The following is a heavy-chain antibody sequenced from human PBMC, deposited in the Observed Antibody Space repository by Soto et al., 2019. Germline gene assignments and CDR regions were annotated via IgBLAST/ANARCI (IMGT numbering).Heavy chain of an antibody. CDR2: ISGSGATT. CDR1: GFSFSGYA. V-gene: IGHV3-23*01. CDR3: AKHTRGYPPSYFNY. Sequence: EVQLLESGGGLVQPGGFLRLSCATSGFSFSGYAMSWVRQAPGKGLEWVSVISGSGATTFYADSVKGRFTISRDSSRNPLFRQINSLRAENTAIYYCAKHTRGYPPSYFNYWGQGPLVTVSS. D-gene: IGHD5-18*01. J-gene: IGHJ4*02.